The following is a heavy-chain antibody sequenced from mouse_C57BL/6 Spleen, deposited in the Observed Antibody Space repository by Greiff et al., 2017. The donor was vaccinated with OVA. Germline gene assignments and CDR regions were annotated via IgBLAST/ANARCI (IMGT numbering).Heavy chain of an antibody. CDR3: ARERANWYPLDY. V-gene: IGHV1-64*01. CDR2: IHPNSGST. CDR1: GYTFTSYW. D-gene: IGHD4-1*01. Sequence: VQLQQPGAELVKPGASVKLSCKASGYTFTSYWMHWVKQRPGQGLEWIGMIHPNSGSTNYNEKFKSKATLTVDKSSSTAYMQLSSLTSEDSAVDDCARERANWYPLDYWGQGTTLTVSS. J-gene: IGHJ2*01.